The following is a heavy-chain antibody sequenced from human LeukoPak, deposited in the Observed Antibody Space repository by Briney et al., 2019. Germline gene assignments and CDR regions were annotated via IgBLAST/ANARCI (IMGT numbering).Heavy chain of an antibody. CDR2: IYSSGMT. CDR3: ARGPHPIPIRYFDWLVVEPSPSNNWFDP. Sequence: GGSLRLSCAVSGFTVSINCMSWVRHAPGKGLGWVSVIYSSGMTYYADSVKGRFTIARDNSKNPLYFHMNSLRAEDTAVYYCARGPHPIPIRYFDWLVVEPSPSNNWFDPWGQGTLVTVSS. D-gene: IGHD3-9*01. V-gene: IGHV3-53*01. CDR1: GFTVSINC. J-gene: IGHJ5*02.